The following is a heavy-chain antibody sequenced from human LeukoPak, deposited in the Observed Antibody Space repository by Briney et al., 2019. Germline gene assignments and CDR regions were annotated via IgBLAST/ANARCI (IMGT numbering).Heavy chain of an antibody. Sequence: PSETLSLTCTVSGGSISSEYWSWIRQPPGKGLEWIGYIYYSGSTNYNPSLKSRVTISVDTSKNQFSLKLSSVTAANTAVYYCARLVGERTTERFVPWGQGTLVTVSS. J-gene: IGHJ5*02. CDR1: GGSISSEY. CDR2: IYYSGST. CDR3: ARLVGERTTERFVP. D-gene: IGHD1-1*01. V-gene: IGHV4-59*08.